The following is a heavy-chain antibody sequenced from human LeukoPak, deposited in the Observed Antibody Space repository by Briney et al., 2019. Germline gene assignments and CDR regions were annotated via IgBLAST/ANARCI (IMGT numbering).Heavy chain of an antibody. CDR2: IYHSGST. V-gene: IGHV4-4*02. Sequence: SGTLSLTCAVSGGSISSSNRWSWVRQPPGKGLEWIGQIYHSGSTNYNPSLKSRVAISVDKSKNQFSLNLNSVTAADTAVYYCARAGQGYCTSASCYLSLDYWGQGTLVTVSS. D-gene: IGHD2-2*01. J-gene: IGHJ4*02. CDR1: GGSISSSNR. CDR3: ARAGQGYCTSASCYLSLDY.